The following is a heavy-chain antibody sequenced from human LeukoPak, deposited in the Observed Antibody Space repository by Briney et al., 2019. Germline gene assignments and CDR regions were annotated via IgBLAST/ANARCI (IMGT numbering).Heavy chain of an antibody. D-gene: IGHD6-13*01. CDR2: ISSSSNPI. Sequence: PGGSLRLSCAASGFTFSSYAMSWVRQAPGKGLEWISYISSSSNPIYYADSVKGRFTISRDNAKNSLYLQLSSLRAEDTAVYYCARDPGLMRAAACGDYWGQGTLVIVSS. V-gene: IGHV3-48*01. J-gene: IGHJ4*02. CDR3: ARDPGLMRAAACGDY. CDR1: GFTFSSYA.